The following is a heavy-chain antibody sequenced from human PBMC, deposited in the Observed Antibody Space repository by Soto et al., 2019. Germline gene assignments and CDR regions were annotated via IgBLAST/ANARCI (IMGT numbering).Heavy chain of an antibody. D-gene: IGHD2-21*02. CDR3: ERSIVVVTALDY. CDR2: INAGNGNT. CDR1: GYTFTSYA. Sequence: QVQLVQSGAEEKKPGASVKVSCKASGYTFTSYAMHWVRQAPGQRLEWMGWINAGNGNTKYSQKFHGRVTITRETSASTAYMELSSLRSEDTAVYYCERSIVVVTALDYWGQGTLVTVSS. V-gene: IGHV1-3*05. J-gene: IGHJ4*02.